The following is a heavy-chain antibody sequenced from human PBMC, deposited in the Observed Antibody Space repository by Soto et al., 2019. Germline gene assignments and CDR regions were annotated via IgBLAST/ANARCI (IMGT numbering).Heavy chain of an antibody. V-gene: IGHV3-20*01. Sequence: AGGSLRLSYAASGFTFGDYAMHWVRQAPGKGLEWVSGINWNGGSTGYADSVKGRFTISRDNAKNSLYLQMNSLRAEDTALYHCAREYDIAAGITTAFDICGQGTMVTVSS. CDR2: INWNGGST. J-gene: IGHJ3*02. CDR1: GFTFGDYA. CDR3: AREYDIAAGITTAFDI. D-gene: IGHD6-13*01.